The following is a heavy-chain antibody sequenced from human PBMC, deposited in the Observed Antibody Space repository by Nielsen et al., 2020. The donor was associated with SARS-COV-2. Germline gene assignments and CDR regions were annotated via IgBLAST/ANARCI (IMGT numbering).Heavy chain of an antibody. D-gene: IGHD6-6*01. CDR2: IYSGGSST. CDR3: AKVGYSSSPNWFDP. CDR1: GFTFSSYA. J-gene: IGHJ5*02. Sequence: GESLKISCAASGFTFSSYAMSWVRQAPGKGLEWVSVIYSGGSSTYYADSVKGRFTISRDNSKNTLYLQMNSLRAEDTAVYYCAKVGYSSSPNWFDPWGQGTLVTVSS. V-gene: IGHV3-23*03.